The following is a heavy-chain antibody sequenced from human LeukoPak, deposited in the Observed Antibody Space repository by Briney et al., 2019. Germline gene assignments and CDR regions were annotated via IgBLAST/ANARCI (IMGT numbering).Heavy chain of an antibody. CDR3: ASHSSSWYGFDY. CDR1: GFTFSSYG. CDR2: IYSGGST. J-gene: IGHJ4*02. Sequence: GGSLRLFCAASGFTFSSYGIHWVRQAPGKGLEWVSVIYSGGSTYYADSVKGRFTISRDNSKNTLYLQMNSLRAEDTAVYYCASHSSSWYGFDYWGQGTLVTVSS. V-gene: IGHV3-53*01. D-gene: IGHD6-13*01.